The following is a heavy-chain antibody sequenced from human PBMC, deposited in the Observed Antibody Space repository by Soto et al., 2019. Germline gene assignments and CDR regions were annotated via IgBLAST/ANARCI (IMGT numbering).Heavy chain of an antibody. D-gene: IGHD5-12*01. V-gene: IGHV3-30*03. J-gene: IGHJ3*01. CDR3: ASGLRPSVV. CDR1: VFNFEDYA. Sequence: PGGSLRLSCADSVFNFEDYAMHLVRQSPGKGLERVAVISYDGSNKYYADSVKGRFTISRDNSKNTLYLKMNSLRAEDAAVYYCASGLRPSVVWGQGTMLTLSS. CDR2: ISYDGSNK.